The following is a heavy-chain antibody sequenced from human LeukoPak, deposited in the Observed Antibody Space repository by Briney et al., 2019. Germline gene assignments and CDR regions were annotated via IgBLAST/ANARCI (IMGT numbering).Heavy chain of an antibody. V-gene: IGHV3-53*01. CDR2: IYSGGST. CDR1: GFTVSSNY. CDR3: ARMLRFLEWLPPDAFDI. Sequence: PGGSLRLSCAASGFTVSSNYMSWVRQAPGKGLEWVSVIYSGGSTYYADSVKGRFTISRDNSKNTLYLQMNSLRAEDTAVYYCARMLRFLEWLPPDAFDIWGQGTMVTVSS. D-gene: IGHD3-3*01. J-gene: IGHJ3*02.